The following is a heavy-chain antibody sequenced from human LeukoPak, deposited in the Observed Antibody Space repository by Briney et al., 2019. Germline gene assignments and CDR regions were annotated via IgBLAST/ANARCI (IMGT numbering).Heavy chain of an antibody. D-gene: IGHD2-21*02. Sequence: SETLSLTCTVTGGFISSYYWSWIRKPPGKGLEWLRHIYYGGSTNYYPSLKSRVTISVDTSKNQFSLKLSSVTAADTAVYYCARDLGCGGDCYAFDIGGQGTMVTVSS. CDR1: GGFISSYY. CDR2: IYYGGST. V-gene: IGHV4-59*01. J-gene: IGHJ3*02. CDR3: ARDLGCGGDCYAFDI.